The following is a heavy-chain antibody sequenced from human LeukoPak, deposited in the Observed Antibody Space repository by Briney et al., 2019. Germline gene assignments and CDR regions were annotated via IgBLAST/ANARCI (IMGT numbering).Heavy chain of an antibody. Sequence: ASVKVSCKASGGTFSSYAINWVRQAPGQGLEWMGIINPSGGNTRYAQRFQGRVTMTRDTSTSTVYMELSNLTSQDTAVYYCARDPNSSGLIDYWGQGSLVTVSS. CDR2: INPSGGNT. V-gene: IGHV1-46*01. J-gene: IGHJ4*02. CDR3: ARDPNSSGLIDY. CDR1: GGTFSSYA. D-gene: IGHD6-19*01.